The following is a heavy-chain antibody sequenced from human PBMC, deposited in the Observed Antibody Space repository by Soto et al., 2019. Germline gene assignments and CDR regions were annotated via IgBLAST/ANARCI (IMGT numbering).Heavy chain of an antibody. CDR1: GFTVSSNY. D-gene: IGHD6-19*01. J-gene: IGHJ4*02. CDR3: ARVSSGWYGPYFDY. Sequence: GGSLRLSCAASGFTVSSNYMSWVRQAPGKGLEWVSVIYSGGSTYYADSVKGRFTISRDNSKNTLYLQMNSLRAEDTAVYYCARVSSGWYGPYFDYWGQGTLVTVSS. CDR2: IYSGGST. V-gene: IGHV3-53*01.